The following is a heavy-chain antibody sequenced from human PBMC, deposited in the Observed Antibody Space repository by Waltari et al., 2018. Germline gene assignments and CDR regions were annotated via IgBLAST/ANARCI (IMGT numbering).Heavy chain of an antibody. CDR2: IRSSGSTI. Sequence: QVQLVESGGGLVKPGGSLRLPCAASGFSFRDYYMSWIRQAPGKGLEWVSYIRSSGSTIYYADSVKGRFTISRDNAKNSLYLQMNSLRAEDTAVYYCARVLLWFRESYSDAFDIWGLGTMVTVSS. J-gene: IGHJ3*02. D-gene: IGHD3-10*01. CDR3: ARVLLWFRESYSDAFDI. CDR1: GFSFRDYY. V-gene: IGHV3-11*04.